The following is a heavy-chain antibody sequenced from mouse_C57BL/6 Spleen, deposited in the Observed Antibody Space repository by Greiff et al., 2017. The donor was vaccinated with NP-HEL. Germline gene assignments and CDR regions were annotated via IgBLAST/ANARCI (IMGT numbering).Heavy chain of an antibody. V-gene: IGHV1-39*01. J-gene: IGHJ4*01. Sequence: EVKLQESGPELVKPGASVKISCKASGYSFTDYNMNWVKQSNGKSLEWIGVINPNYGTTSYNQKFKGKATLTVDQSSSTAYMQLNSLTSEDSAVYYCAMGSYYDYDGYYAMDYWGQGTSVTVSS. CDR2: INPNYGTT. CDR1: GYSFTDYN. CDR3: AMGSYYDYDGYYAMDY. D-gene: IGHD2-4*01.